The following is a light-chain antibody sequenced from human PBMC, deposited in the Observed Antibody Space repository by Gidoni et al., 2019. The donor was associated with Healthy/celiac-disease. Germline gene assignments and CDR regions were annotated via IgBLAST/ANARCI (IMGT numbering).Light chain of an antibody. CDR1: QDISNY. J-gene: IGKJ5*01. CDR2: DAS. Sequence: DIQMTQSPSSLSASVGDRVTITCQASQDISNYLNWYQQKPGKAPKLLIYDASNLETAVPSRFSGSGSGTDFTFTISSLQPEDIATYYCQQYDNRPPSITFGQGTRLEIK. V-gene: IGKV1-33*01. CDR3: QQYDNRPPSIT.